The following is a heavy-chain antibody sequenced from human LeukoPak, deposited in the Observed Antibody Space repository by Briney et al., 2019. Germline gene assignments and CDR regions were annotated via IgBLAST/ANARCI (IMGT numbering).Heavy chain of an antibody. CDR3: ARDLGAMGFFDY. Sequence: PGGSLRLSCAAPGFTFSSYAMHWVRQAPGKGLEWVAVISYDGSNKYYADSVKGRFTISRDNSKNTLYLQMSSLRAEDTAVYYCARDLGAMGFFDYWGQGTLVTVSS. D-gene: IGHD5-18*01. CDR2: ISYDGSNK. J-gene: IGHJ4*02. CDR1: GFTFSSYA. V-gene: IGHV3-30*04.